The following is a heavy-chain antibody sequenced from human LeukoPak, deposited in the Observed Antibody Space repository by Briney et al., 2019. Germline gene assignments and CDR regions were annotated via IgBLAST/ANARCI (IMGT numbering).Heavy chain of an antibody. CDR3: ARVGYYDSSGSDY. CDR2: ISSSSSYI. J-gene: IGHJ4*02. D-gene: IGHD3-22*01. Sequence: PGGSLRLSCAASGFTFSSYIINWVRQAPGKGLEWVSSISSSSSYIYYADSVKGRFTISRDNAKNSLYPQMNSLRAEDTALYYCARVGYYDSSGSDYWGQGTLVTVSS. CDR1: GFTFSSYI. V-gene: IGHV3-21*04.